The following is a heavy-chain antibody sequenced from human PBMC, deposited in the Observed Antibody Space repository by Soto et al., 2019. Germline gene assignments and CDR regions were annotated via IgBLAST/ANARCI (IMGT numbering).Heavy chain of an antibody. J-gene: IGHJ4*02. CDR3: ARGAAAGSFDY. V-gene: IGHV1-69*13. CDR2: IIPIFGTA. Sequence: XSVKVSCKASGXXXXXXXISWVRQAPGQGLEWMGGIIPIFGTANYAQKFQGRVTITADESTSTAYMELSSLRSEDTAVYYCARGAAAGSFDYWXQGTLVTVSS. D-gene: IGHD6-13*01. CDR1: GXXXXXXX.